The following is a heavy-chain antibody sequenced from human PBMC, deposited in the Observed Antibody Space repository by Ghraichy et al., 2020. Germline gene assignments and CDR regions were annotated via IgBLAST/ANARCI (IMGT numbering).Heavy chain of an antibody. CDR2: IFYSGNT. CDR1: GGSISTTSYL. Sequence: SETLSLTCTVSGGSISTTSYLWGWVRQPPGKGLEWIGSIFYSGNTYYSPSLQSRVTISVDTSKNRFSLTLSSMTAADTAVYFCTREAAGAADYWGQGTLVTVSS. J-gene: IGHJ4*02. D-gene: IGHD6-25*01. CDR3: TREAAGAADY. V-gene: IGHV4-39*02.